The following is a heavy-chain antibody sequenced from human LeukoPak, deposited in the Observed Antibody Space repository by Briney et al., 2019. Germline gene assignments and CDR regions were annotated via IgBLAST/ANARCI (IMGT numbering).Heavy chain of an antibody. D-gene: IGHD3-22*01. CDR2: ISGSGGST. Sequence: GGSLRLSCAASGFTFSSYVMSWVRQAPGKGLEWVTAISGSGGSTYYADSVKGRFTISRDNSKNTLYLQMNSLRAEDTAVYYCAEGASFYYDSSGDYWGQGTLVTVSS. CDR1: GFTFSSYV. V-gene: IGHV3-23*01. J-gene: IGHJ4*02. CDR3: AEGASFYYDSSGDY.